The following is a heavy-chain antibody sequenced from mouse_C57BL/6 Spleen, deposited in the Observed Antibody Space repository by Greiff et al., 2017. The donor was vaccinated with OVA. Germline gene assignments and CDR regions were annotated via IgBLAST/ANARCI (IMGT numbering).Heavy chain of an antibody. J-gene: IGHJ2*01. CDR1: GFTFSSYG. CDR3: ASRDWEALDY. CDR2: ISSGGSYT. Sequence: EVMLVESGGDLVKPGGSLKLSCAASGFTFSSYGMSWVHQTPDKRLEWVATISSGGSYTYYPASVQGRFTISRDNAKNTLYLQMSSLKSEDTAMYYCASRDWEALDYWGQGTTLTVSS. V-gene: IGHV5-6*01. D-gene: IGHD4-1*01.